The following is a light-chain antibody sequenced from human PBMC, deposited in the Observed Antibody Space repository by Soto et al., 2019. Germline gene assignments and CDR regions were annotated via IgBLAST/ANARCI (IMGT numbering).Light chain of an antibody. J-gene: IGLJ1*01. Sequence: QSVLTQPPSASGSPGQSVTISCTGTSSDVGGYKYVSWYQQHPGKAPKLMIFEVNKRPSGVPDRFSGSKSGNTASLTVSGLPAEDEADYYCSSYAGINHSGVFGTGTKVTVL. CDR3: SSYAGINHSGV. CDR1: SSDVGGYKY. CDR2: EVN. V-gene: IGLV2-8*01.